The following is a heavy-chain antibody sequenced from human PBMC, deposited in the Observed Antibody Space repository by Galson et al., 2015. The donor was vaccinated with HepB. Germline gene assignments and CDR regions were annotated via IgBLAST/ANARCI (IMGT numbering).Heavy chain of an antibody. J-gene: IGHJ4*02. CDR3: ARGLVGVVVVAAGHSRGNYFDY. V-gene: IGHV4-34*01. D-gene: IGHD2-15*01. Sequence: ETLSLTCAVYGGSFSGYYWSWIRQPPGKGLEWIGEINHSGSTNYNPSLKSRVTISVDTSKNQFSLKLSSVTAADTAVYYCARGLVGVVVVAAGHSRGNYFDYWGQGTLVTVSS. CDR2: INHSGST. CDR1: GGSFSGYY.